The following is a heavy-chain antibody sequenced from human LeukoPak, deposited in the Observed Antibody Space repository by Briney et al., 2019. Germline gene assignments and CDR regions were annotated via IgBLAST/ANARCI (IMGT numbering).Heavy chain of an antibody. J-gene: IGHJ4*02. Sequence: GGSLRLSCAASGFTFSSYAMHWVRQAPGQGLEWMGWINPNSGGTNYAQKFQGRVTMTRDTSISTAYMELSRLRSDDTAVYYCARDGYNGDYPSSDYWGQGTLVTVSS. V-gene: IGHV1-2*02. CDR2: INPNSGGT. CDR1: GFTFSSYA. D-gene: IGHD4-17*01. CDR3: ARDGYNGDYPSSDY.